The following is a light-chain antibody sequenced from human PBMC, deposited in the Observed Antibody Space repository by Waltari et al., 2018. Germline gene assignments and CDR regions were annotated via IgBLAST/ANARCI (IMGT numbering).Light chain of an antibody. CDR1: QSIATY. V-gene: IGKV1-39*01. Sequence: DIQMTQSPSSLSASAGDRVTITCRASQSIATYLNWYQQKPGKGPILLIYAASSLQFGVPSRFSGSGSGTDSTLAISSLQPEDFATYFCQQSYSAPHTFGGGTQVDIK. CDR3: QQSYSAPHT. J-gene: IGKJ4*01. CDR2: AAS.